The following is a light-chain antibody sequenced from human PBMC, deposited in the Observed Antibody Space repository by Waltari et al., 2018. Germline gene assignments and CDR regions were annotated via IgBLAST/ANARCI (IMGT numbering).Light chain of an antibody. CDR1: RNNVGDQG. CDR3: SAWDRSLSAWV. V-gene: IGLV10-54*04. CDR2: RNS. J-gene: IGLJ3*02. Sequence: QAGLTQPPSVSKGLGQTATLSCTGNRNNVGDQGTAWLQQPQGHPPKLPSYRNSNRPSGSSEKCSTSRSGNTASLTIPGLQPEDEADYYCSAWDRSLSAWVFGGGTKLTVL.